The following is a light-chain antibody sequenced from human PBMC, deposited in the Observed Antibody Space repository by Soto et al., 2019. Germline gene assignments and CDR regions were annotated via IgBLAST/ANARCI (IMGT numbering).Light chain of an antibody. CDR1: QTISSW. J-gene: IGKJ1*01. CDR2: KAS. Sequence: DIQMTQSPSTLSGSVGDRVTITCRASQTISSWLAWYQQKPGKAPKLLIYKASTLKSGVPSRFSGSGSGTEFTLTITSLQTDDFGTYYCQQYDVHPKTFGQGTKV. V-gene: IGKV1-5*03. CDR3: QQYDVHPKT.